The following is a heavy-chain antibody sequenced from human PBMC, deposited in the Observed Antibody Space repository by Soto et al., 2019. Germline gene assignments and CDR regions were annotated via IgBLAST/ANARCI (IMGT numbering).Heavy chain of an antibody. CDR1: GFTFSSYG. CDR2: IWYDGSNK. Sequence: QVQLVESGGGVVQSGRSLRLSCAASGFTFSSYGMHWVRQAPGKGLEWVAVIWYDGSNKYYGKSVKGRFTIFRDNSKNTVDMQMNSLTAEDTAVYYCARDRHSNTNYYSYDMDVWGKGTTVTVSS. J-gene: IGHJ6*03. V-gene: IGHV3-33*01. CDR3: ARDRHSNTNYYSYDMDV. D-gene: IGHD4-4*01.